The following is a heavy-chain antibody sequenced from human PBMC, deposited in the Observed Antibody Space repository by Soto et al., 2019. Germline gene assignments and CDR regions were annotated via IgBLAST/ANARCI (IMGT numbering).Heavy chain of an antibody. Sequence: GGSLRLSCGTSGFTFSNYWMTWVRQAPGKGLEWVANIKQDGSAKYYVDSVKGRFTISRDNAKNSLYLQMNSLRAEDTAVYYCARDPTTSNSGSSDFWGQGTLVTVSS. CDR3: ARDPTTSNSGSSDF. V-gene: IGHV3-7*03. J-gene: IGHJ4*02. CDR1: GFTFSNYW. D-gene: IGHD1-26*01. CDR2: IKQDGSAK.